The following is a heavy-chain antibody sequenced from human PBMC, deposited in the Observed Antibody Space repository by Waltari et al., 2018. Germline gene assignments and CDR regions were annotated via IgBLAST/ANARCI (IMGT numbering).Heavy chain of an antibody. J-gene: IGHJ3*02. V-gene: IGHV1-3*01. CDR1: GYTFTSYA. CDR3: ARASLRSSGWYGHDAFDI. D-gene: IGHD6-19*01. CDR2: INAGNGNT. Sequence: QVQLVQSGAEVKKPGASVKVSCKASGYTFTSYAMHWVRQAPGKRLEWMGWINAGNGNTKYSQKFQGRVTITRDTSASTAYMELSSLRSEDTAVYYCARASLRSSGWYGHDAFDIWGQGTMVTVSS.